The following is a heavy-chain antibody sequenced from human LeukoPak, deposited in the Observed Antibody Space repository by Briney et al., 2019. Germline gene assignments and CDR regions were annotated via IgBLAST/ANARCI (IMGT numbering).Heavy chain of an antibody. CDR2: IIGSSGST. Sequence: GGSLRLSCVASGFSFNNYAMNWVRKAPGKGLEWVSLIIGSSGSTFYADSVKGRFTISRDKSKNTLYLQMNSLRAEDTAVYYCAKGAYDYIEIAYFDYWGQGSLVTVSS. V-gene: IGHV3-23*01. D-gene: IGHD5-12*01. J-gene: IGHJ4*02. CDR3: AKGAYDYIEIAYFDY. CDR1: GFSFNNYA.